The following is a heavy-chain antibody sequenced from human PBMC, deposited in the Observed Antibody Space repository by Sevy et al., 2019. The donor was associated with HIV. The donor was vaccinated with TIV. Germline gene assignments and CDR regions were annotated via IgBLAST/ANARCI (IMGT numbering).Heavy chain of an antibody. Sequence: ASVKVSCKASGYTFTSYGISWVRQAPGQGLEWMGWISGYNGNTNYAQKLQGRVTMTTDTSTSTAYMELRSLRSDDTAVYYCATGLWFGELSTLSFDYWGQGTLVTVSS. CDR2: ISGYNGNT. J-gene: IGHJ4*02. V-gene: IGHV1-18*01. CDR3: ATGLWFGELSTLSFDY. D-gene: IGHD3-10*01. CDR1: GYTFTSYG.